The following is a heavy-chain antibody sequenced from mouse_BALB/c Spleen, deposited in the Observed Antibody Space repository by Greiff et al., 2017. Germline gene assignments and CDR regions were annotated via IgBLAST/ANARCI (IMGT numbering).Heavy chain of an antibody. Sequence: VQLQQSGAELARPGASVKLSCKASGYTFTSYWMQWVKQRPGQGLEWIGAIYPGDGDTRYTQKFKGKATLTADKSSSTAYMQLSSLASEDSAVYYCARRMPYGNYLYYAMDYWGQGTSVTVSS. CDR1: GYTFTSYW. D-gene: IGHD2-1*01. CDR2: IYPGDGDT. J-gene: IGHJ4*01. CDR3: ARRMPYGNYLYYAMDY. V-gene: IGHV1-87*01.